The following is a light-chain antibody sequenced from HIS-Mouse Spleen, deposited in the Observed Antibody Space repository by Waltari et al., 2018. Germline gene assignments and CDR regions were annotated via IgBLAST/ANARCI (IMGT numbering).Light chain of an antibody. J-gene: IGLJ2*01. V-gene: IGLV1-51*01. CDR3: GTWDSSLSAGV. Sequence: QSVLTQPPSVSAAPGQKVTISCSGSSPNIGNNYVSWYQQLPGTAPKPLIYDNNKRPSGIPDRFSGSKSGTSATLGITGLQTGDEADYYCGTWDSSLSAGVFGGGTKLTVL. CDR1: SPNIGNNY. CDR2: DNN.